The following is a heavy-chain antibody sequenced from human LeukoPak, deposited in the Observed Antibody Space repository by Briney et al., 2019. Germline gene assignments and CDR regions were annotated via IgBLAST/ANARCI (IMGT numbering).Heavy chain of an antibody. Sequence: PGRSLRLSCAASGFTFSSYAMHWVRQAPGKGLEWVAVISYDGSNKYYADSVKGRFTISRDNSKNTLYLQMNSLRAEDTAVYYCARDFSSSWWYYYYYMDVWGKGTTVTVSS. CDR3: ARDFSSSWWYYYYYMDV. CDR2: ISYDGSNK. CDR1: GFTFSSYA. D-gene: IGHD6-13*01. J-gene: IGHJ6*03. V-gene: IGHV3-30*04.